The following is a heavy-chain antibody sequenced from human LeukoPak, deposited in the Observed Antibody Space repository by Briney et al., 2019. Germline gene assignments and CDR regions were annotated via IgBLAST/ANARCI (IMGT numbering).Heavy chain of an antibody. V-gene: IGHV3-23*01. CDR3: ARDGLDCSGGSCYLGY. D-gene: IGHD2-15*01. CDR1: GFTFSNYG. Sequence: GGSLRLSCAASGFTFSNYGMNWVRQAPGKGLEWVSGITGNGGTTYYADSVKGRFTISRDNSKNTLYLQMNSLRAEDTAVYYCARDGLDCSGGSCYLGYWGQGTLVTVSS. J-gene: IGHJ4*02. CDR2: ITGNGGTT.